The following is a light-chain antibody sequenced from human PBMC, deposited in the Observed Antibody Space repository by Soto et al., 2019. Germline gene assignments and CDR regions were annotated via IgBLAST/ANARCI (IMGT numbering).Light chain of an antibody. CDR3: QTWGTGSVV. Sequence: QLVLTQSPSASASLGASVKLTCTLSSGHSSYAIAWHQQQPEKGPRYLMKLNSDGSHSKGDGIPDRFSGSSSGAERYLTISSFQSEEEADYYCQTWGTGSVVFGGGTKLTVL. J-gene: IGLJ2*01. CDR2: LNSDGSH. CDR1: SGHSSYA. V-gene: IGLV4-69*01.